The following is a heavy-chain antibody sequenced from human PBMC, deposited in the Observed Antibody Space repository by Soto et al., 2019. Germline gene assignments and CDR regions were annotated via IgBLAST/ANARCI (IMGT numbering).Heavy chain of an antibody. J-gene: IGHJ4*02. D-gene: IGHD3-16*01. CDR2: ASYDGTYK. CDR1: GFVFGGFG. Sequence: QVELVESGGGVVRPGKSLTVSCTGSGFVFGGFGMHWVRQTPGKGLEWLGMASYDGTYKYFADSVKGRFTISRDNGMNTVYLQMDTLRLEDTALYYCARGGDGLDYWGRGTLVTVSS. CDR3: ARGGDGLDY. V-gene: IGHV3-30*03.